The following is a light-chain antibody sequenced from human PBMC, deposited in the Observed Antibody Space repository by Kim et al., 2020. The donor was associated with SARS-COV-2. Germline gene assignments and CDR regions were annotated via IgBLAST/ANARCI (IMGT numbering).Light chain of an antibody. J-gene: IGKJ4*01. V-gene: IGKV3-11*01. CDR1: QSVSSY. CDR2: GAS. CDR3: QQHNNWPLT. Sequence: SLSPGERATLSCRASQSVSSYLAWYQQKPGQAPRLLIYGASNRATGIPARFSGSGSGTDFTLTISSLEPEDFAVYYCQQHNNWPLTFGGGTKVEI.